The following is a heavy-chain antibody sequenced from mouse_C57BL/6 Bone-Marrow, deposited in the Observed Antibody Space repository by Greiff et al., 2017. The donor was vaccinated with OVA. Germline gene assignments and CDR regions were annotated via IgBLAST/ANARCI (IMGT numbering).Heavy chain of an antibody. V-gene: IGHV3-6*01. D-gene: IGHD1-1*01. J-gene: IGHJ2*01. Sequence: EVKLLESGPGLVKPSQSLSLTCSVTGYSITSGYYWNWIRQFPGNKLEWMGYISYDGSNNYNPSLKNRISITRDTSKNQFFLKLNSVTTEDTATYYCARALYYGTVDYWGQGTTLTVSS. CDR1: GYSITSGYY. CDR3: ARALYYGTVDY. CDR2: ISYDGSN.